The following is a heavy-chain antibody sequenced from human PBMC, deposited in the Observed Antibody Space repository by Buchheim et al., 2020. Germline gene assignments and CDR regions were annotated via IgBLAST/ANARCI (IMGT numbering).Heavy chain of an antibody. CDR2: ISSSSSTI. CDR1: GFTFSSYS. CDR3: ARDQDHYYYGMDV. J-gene: IGHJ6*02. Sequence: EVQLVESGGGLVQPGGSLRLSCAASGFTFSSYSMNWVRQAPGKGLEWVSYISSSSSTIYYADSVKGRFTIPRDNAKNSLYLQMNSLRAEDTAVYYCARDQDHYYYGMDVWGQGTT. V-gene: IGHV3-48*01.